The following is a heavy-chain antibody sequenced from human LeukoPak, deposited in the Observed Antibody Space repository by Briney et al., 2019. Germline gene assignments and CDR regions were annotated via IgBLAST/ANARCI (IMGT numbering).Heavy chain of an antibody. CDR3: ARGITTVVTLNWFDP. Sequence: PSETLSLTCAVYGGSFSGYYWSWIRQPPGKGLEWIGEINHSGSTNYNPSLKSRLTISVDTSKNQFSLKLSSVTAADTAVYYCARGITTVVTLNWFDPWGQGTLVTVSS. D-gene: IGHD4-23*01. CDR2: INHSGST. CDR1: GGSFSGYY. J-gene: IGHJ5*02. V-gene: IGHV4-34*01.